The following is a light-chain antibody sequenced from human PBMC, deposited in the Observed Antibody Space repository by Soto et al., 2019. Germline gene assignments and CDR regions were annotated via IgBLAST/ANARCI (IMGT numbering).Light chain of an antibody. V-gene: IGLV2-11*01. J-gene: IGLJ3*02. CDR1: SSDVGGYSY. CDR2: DVT. CDR3: CSYAGSYTWV. Sequence: QSALTQPASVSGSPGQSITISCTGSSSDVGGYSYVSWYQQYPGKAPKLMIYDVTKRPSGVPDRFSGSKSGNTASLTISGLQAEDEADYYCCSYAGSYTWVFGGGTKLTVL.